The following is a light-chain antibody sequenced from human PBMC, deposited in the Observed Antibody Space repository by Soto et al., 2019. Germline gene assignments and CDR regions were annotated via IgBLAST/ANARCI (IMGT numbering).Light chain of an antibody. Sequence: EIVLTQSPGTLSLSPGERATLSCRASQSVRSNSLAWFQQKPGQAPRLLIYGASSRATGIPDRFTGSGSGADFTRTITRLEPEDFAVYFCQQYAGSPRTFGQGTEVGIK. CDR3: QQYAGSPRT. V-gene: IGKV3-20*01. CDR1: QSVRSNS. CDR2: GAS. J-gene: IGKJ1*01.